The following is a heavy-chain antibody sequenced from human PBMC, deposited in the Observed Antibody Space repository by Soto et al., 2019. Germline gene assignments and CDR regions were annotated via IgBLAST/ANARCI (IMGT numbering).Heavy chain of an antibody. CDR1: GFTFSDYY. V-gene: IGHV3-72*01. D-gene: IGHD1-7*01. Sequence: EVQLVESGGGLVQPGGSLRLSCAGSGFTFSDYYIYWVRQAPGKGLEWVGRSRDKGNSYSTDYAASVKGRFTISRDASKNSLFLQMNSLQTEDTVLYYWTRCIAGTTSSDHWGQGTLVTVSS. CDR3: TRCIAGTTSSDH. CDR2: SRDKGNSYST. J-gene: IGHJ4*02.